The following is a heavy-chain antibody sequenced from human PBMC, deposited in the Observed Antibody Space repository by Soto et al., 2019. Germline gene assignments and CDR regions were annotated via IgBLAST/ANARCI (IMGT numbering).Heavy chain of an antibody. Sequence: GGSLRLSCAASGFTFNNFAMHWVRQAPGKGLEWVAFISYDGTYKYYADSVRGRFTVYRDNSKSTLFLQMNSLKFEDTAVYVCANEVDVAFSYLQYGMDVWGQGTTVTVSS. J-gene: IGHJ6*02. D-gene: IGHD3-16*02. V-gene: IGHV3-30*14. CDR2: ISYDGTYK. CDR1: GFTFNNFA. CDR3: ANEVDVAFSYLQYGMDV.